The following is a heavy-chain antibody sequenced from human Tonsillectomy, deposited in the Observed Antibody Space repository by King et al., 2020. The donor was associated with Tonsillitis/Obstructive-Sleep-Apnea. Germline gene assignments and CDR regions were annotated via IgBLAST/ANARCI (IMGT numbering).Heavy chain of an antibody. J-gene: IGHJ4*02. Sequence: VQLQQWGAGLLKPSEPLSLTCAVYGGSFSGYYWSWIRQPPGKGLEWIGEINHSGSTNYNPSLKSRVTISVDTSKNQFSLKLSSVTAADTAVYYCARPQFGGFDYWGQGTLVTVSS. CDR2: INHSGST. V-gene: IGHV4-34*01. D-gene: IGHD3-10*01. CDR3: ARPQFGGFDY. CDR1: GGSFSGYY.